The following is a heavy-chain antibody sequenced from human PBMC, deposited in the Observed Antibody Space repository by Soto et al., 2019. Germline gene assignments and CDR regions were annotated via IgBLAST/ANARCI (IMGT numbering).Heavy chain of an antibody. CDR3: ARAAAGTWGRFDP. D-gene: IGHD6-13*01. J-gene: IGHJ5*02. V-gene: IGHV1-69*01. CDR2: IIPIFGTA. CDR1: GGTFSSYA. Sequence: QVQLVQSGAEVKKPGSSVKVSCKASGGTFSSYAISCVRQAPGQGLEWMGGIIPIFGTANYAQKFQGRVKITAEESTSKAYMELSSLRYEDTAVYYCARAAAGTWGRFDPWGQGTPVTVSS.